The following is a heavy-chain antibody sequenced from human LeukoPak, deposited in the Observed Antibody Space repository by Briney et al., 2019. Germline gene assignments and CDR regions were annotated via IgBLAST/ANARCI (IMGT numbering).Heavy chain of an antibody. V-gene: IGHV3-7*03. CDR3: TRVSGGYDMSDY. CDR1: GFAFSGYG. D-gene: IGHD3-9*01. Sequence: GGSLRLSCAASGFAFSGYGMSWVRRAPGKGLEGWAYIKQDGSEKYYVHSVKGRFTISRDNANNSLYLQMNSLRAVDKAVYYCTRVSGGYDMSDYWGQGTLVTVPS. J-gene: IGHJ4*02. CDR2: IKQDGSEK.